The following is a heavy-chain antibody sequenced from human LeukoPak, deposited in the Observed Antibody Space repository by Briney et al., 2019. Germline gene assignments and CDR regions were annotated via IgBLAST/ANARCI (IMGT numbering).Heavy chain of an antibody. J-gene: IGHJ4*02. CDR3: ARGPSGVSNY. D-gene: IGHD2-8*01. Sequence: GGSLRLSCAASGFTFSSYWTHWVRQAPGKGLVWVSRINSDGSGLDYADSVKGRFTISRDNAKDTLYLQMNSLRAEDTAVYYCARGPSGVSNYWGQGTLVTVSS. CDR1: GFTFSSYW. V-gene: IGHV3-74*01. CDR2: INSDGSGL.